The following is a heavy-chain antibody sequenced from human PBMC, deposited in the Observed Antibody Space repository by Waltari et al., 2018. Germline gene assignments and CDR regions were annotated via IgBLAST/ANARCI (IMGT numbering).Heavy chain of an antibody. CDR2: VRTMLSIA. Sequence: QVQLVQSGAEVTKPGSSVKVSCKASGGTFSSYTISWVRQAPGQGPEWMGRVRTMLSIANDEQKYKGSVKSTADKSASTANMELSRLRTEDTAVYYCAMAPRYSDVLYYFDYWGQGTLVTVSS. V-gene: IGHV1-69*02. CDR3: AMAPRYSDVLYYFDY. CDR1: GGTFSSYT. J-gene: IGHJ4*02. D-gene: IGHD2-8*02.